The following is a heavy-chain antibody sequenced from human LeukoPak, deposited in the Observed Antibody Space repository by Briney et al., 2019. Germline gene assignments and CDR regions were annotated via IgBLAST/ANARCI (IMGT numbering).Heavy chain of an antibody. CDR1: GFTVSSNY. Sequence: PGGSLRLSCAASGFTVSSNYMSWVRQAPGKWLEWLSVIYSGGSTYYADSVKGRFTISRDNAKNSLYLQMNSLRAEDTAVYYCARSSRELGGYAPWELMPPFDYWGQGTLVTVSS. CDR3: ARSSRELGGYAPWELMPPFDY. J-gene: IGHJ4*02. V-gene: IGHV3-53*01. D-gene: IGHD1-7*01. CDR2: IYSGGST.